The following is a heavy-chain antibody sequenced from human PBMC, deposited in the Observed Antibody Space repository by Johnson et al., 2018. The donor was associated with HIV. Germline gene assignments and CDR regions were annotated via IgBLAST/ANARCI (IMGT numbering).Heavy chain of an antibody. J-gene: IGHJ3*02. V-gene: IGHV3-7*01. CDR2: INQDGTEK. CDR3: ASLYVFDI. Sequence: VQLVESGGGVVQPGRSMRLSCTASGFTFRSYGMYWVRQAPGKGLEWVANINQDGTEKYYVDFVKGRFTISRDNAKNSLYLQMNSLRAEDTAVYYCASLYVFDIWGQVRMVTVSS. CDR1: GFTFRSYG.